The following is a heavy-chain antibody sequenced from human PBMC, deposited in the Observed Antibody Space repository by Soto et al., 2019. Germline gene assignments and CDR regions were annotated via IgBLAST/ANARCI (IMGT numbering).Heavy chain of an antibody. Sequence: GGSLRLSCAASGFTFSSYAMHWVRQAPGKGLEWVAVISYDGSNKYYADSVKGRFTISRDNSKNTLYLQMNSLRAEDTAVYYCARGLEMATSEYFQHWGQGT. V-gene: IGHV3-30-3*01. J-gene: IGHJ1*01. CDR1: GFTFSSYA. D-gene: IGHD5-12*01. CDR3: ARGLEMATSEYFQH. CDR2: ISYDGSNK.